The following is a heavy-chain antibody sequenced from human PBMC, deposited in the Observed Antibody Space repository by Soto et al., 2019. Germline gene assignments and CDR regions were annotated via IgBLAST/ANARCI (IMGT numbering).Heavy chain of an antibody. CDR3: ARSFGWYAIDY. Sequence: QVLLQESGPGLVQPSGTLSLSCAVSGGSISSSHYWGWVRQPPGKGLEWVGDISHSGSVNYNPSLKSRVTISMDSSKNQFSLKLNSVTAADTAVYYCARSFGWYAIDYWGQRTLVIVSS. V-gene: IGHV4-4*02. J-gene: IGHJ4*02. CDR2: ISHSGSV. CDR1: GGSISSSHY. D-gene: IGHD6-19*01.